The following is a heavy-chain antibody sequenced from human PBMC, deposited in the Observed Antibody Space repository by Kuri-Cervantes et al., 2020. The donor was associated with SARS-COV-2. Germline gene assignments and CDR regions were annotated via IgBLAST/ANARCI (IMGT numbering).Heavy chain of an antibody. Sequence: GGSLRLSCAASGFTFSGHWIHWVRQAPGKGLVWVSRINPDGSYTNNADSVKGRFTLSRDNAKNMLFLQMNSLRAEDTAVYYCARSTDYGDDGYFDYWGRGTLVTVSS. V-gene: IGHV3-74*01. CDR2: INPDGSYT. J-gene: IGHJ4*02. CDR3: ARSTDYGDDGYFDY. D-gene: IGHD4-17*01. CDR1: GFTFSGHW.